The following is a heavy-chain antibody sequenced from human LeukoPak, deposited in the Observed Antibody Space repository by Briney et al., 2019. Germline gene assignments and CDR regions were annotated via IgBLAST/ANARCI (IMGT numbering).Heavy chain of an antibody. V-gene: IGHV1-8*01. CDR3: ARGPSVRGVIIPKNWFDP. D-gene: IGHD3-10*01. CDR2: MNPNSGNT. CDR1: GYTFTSYD. Sequence: ASVKVSCKASGYTFTSYDINWVRQATGQGLEWMGWMNPNSGNTGYAQKLQGRVTMTRNTSISTAYMELSSLRSEDTAVYYCARGPSVRGVIIPKNWFDPWGQGTLVTVSS. J-gene: IGHJ5*02.